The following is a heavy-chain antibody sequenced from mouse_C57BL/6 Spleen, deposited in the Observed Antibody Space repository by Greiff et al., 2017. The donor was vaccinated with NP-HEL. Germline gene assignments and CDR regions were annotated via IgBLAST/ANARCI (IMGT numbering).Heavy chain of an antibody. CDR3: FYYGSSTALFAY. CDR2: INPNNGGT. J-gene: IGHJ3*01. D-gene: IGHD1-1*01. CDR1: GYTFTDYY. Sequence: EVQLQQSGPELVKPGASVKISCKASGYTFTDYYMNWVKQSHGKSLEWIGDINPNNGGTSYNQKFKGKATLTVDKSSSTAYMELCSLTSEDSAVYYCFYYGSSTALFAYWGQGTLVTVSA. V-gene: IGHV1-26*01.